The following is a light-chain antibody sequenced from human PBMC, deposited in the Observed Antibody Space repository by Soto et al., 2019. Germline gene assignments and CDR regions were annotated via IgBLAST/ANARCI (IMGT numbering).Light chain of an antibody. CDR3: RQVV. J-gene: IGLJ1*01. CDR1: NSDVGGYNY. V-gene: IGLV2-14*01. CDR2: KVS. Sequence: QSVLTQPASVSGSPGQSITISCTGNNSDVGGYNYVSWYQQHPGKAPKLMIYKVSNRPSGVSNRFSGSKSGNTASLTISGHQAEAEAAYYCRQVVFGTGTKVTVL.